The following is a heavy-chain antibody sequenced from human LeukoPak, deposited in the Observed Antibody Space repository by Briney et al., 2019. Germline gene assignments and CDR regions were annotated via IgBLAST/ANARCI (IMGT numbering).Heavy chain of an antibody. CDR2: ISGSGGST. CDR3: AKGYYYGSGSYCGFDY. Sequence: PGGALRLSCAASRFTSSNYAMSGVRQAPGKGLDWVSSISGSGGSTYYADSVKGRFTISRDNSKNTLYLQMNSLRAEDTAVYYCAKGYYYGSGSYCGFDYWGQGTLVTVSS. CDR1: RFTSSNYA. V-gene: IGHV3-23*01. J-gene: IGHJ4*02. D-gene: IGHD3-10*01.